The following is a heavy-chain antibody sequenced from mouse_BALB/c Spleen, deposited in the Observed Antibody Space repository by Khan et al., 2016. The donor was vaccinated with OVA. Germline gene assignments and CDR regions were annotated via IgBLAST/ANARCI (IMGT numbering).Heavy chain of an antibody. J-gene: IGHJ3*01. Sequence: EVQLQESGPSLVKPSQTLSLTCSVTGDSITTGYWNWIRKFPGNKLEYMGYIIYTGYTYYNPSLKSRISLTRHTSTNQYYLQLNYVTDEDTSTYYCSRSTYRYAFVYWGQGTLVTVSA. CDR3: SRSTYRYAFVY. D-gene: IGHD2-14*01. CDR1: GDSITTGY. V-gene: IGHV3-8*02. CDR2: IIYTGYT.